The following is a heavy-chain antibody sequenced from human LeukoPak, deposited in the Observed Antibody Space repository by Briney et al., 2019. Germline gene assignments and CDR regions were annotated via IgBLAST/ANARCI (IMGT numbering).Heavy chain of an antibody. CDR1: GFTFSSYA. V-gene: IGHV3-30*04. D-gene: IGHD2-21*01. CDR3: ARYCGGDCYGMDV. CDR2: ISYDGSNK. Sequence: GGSLRLSCAASGFTFSSYAMHWVRQAPGKGLEWVAVISYDGSNKYYADSVKGRFTISRDNSKNTLYLQMNSLRAEDTAVYYCARYCGGDCYGMDVWGQGTTVTVSS. J-gene: IGHJ6*02.